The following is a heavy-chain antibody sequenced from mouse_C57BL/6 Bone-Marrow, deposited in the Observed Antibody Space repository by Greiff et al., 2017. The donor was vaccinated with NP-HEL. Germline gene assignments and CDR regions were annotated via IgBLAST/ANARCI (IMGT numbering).Heavy chain of an antibody. J-gene: IGHJ2*01. CDR1: GYTFTSYW. CDR2: IYPGSGST. D-gene: IGHD4-1*01. CDR3: AREAGTGTNFDY. V-gene: IGHV1-55*01. Sequence: QVQLKQPGAELVKPGASVKMSCKASGYTFTSYWITWVKQRPGQGLEWIGDIYPGSGSTNYNEKFKSKATLTVDTSSSTAYMQLSSLTSEDSAVYYCAREAGTGTNFDYWGQGTTLTVSS.